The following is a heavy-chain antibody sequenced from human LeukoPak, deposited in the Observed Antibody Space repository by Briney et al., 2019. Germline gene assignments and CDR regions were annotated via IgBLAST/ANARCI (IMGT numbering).Heavy chain of an antibody. J-gene: IGHJ6*02. CDR2: INHSGST. D-gene: IGHD5-24*01. CDR3: ARDVPEMATSGDFYYYYGMDV. CDR1: GGTISGYY. Sequence: SETLSLTCAAYGGTISGYYWSWIRQPPGKVLEWIGEINHSGSTNYNQSLKSRVTISVDTSKNQFSVKLSSVTAADTAVYYCARDVPEMATSGDFYYYYGMDVWGQGTTVTVSS. V-gene: IGHV4-34*01.